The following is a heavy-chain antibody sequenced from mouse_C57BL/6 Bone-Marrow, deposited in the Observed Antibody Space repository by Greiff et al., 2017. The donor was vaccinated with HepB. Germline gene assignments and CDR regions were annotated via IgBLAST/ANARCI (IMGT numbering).Heavy chain of an antibody. V-gene: IGHV5-12*01. D-gene: IGHD1-1*01. CDR2: ISNGGGST. J-gene: IGHJ1*03. CDR3: ASLTTVVAYWYFDV. Sequence: EVQLQESGGGLVQPGGSLKLSCAASGFTFSDYYMYWVRQTPEKRLEWVAYISNGGGSTYYPDTVKGRFTISRDNAKNTLYLQMSRLKSEDTAMYYCASLTTVVAYWYFDVWGTGTTVTVSS. CDR1: GFTFSDYY.